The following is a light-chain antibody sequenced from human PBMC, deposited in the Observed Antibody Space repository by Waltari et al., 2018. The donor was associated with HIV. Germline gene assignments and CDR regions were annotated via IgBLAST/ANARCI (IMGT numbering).Light chain of an antibody. V-gene: IGLV1-51*02. CDR1: SSNIGNNF. Sequence: QSVLTQPPSVSAAPGQKVAIPCSGSSSNIGNNFVSWYHQLSGTAPKLLIYETKKRPSAIPDRSSASKSGTSATLVITGLRTRDEADYYGGTWDSSLSSVVFGGGTKLAVL. J-gene: IGLJ3*02. CDR2: ETK. CDR3: GTWDSSLSSVV.